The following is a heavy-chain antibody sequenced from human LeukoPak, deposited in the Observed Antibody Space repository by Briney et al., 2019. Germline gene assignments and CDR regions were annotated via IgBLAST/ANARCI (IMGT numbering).Heavy chain of an antibody. Sequence: QPGGSLRLSCAASGFTFTDSWMSWVRQAPGKGLEWAANIKPDGTEKYYVDSVKGRFTISRDNAKNSLYLQMNSLRAEDTAVYYCARVRYGNYFDYWGQGILVTVSS. J-gene: IGHJ4*02. CDR1: GFTFTDSW. V-gene: IGHV3-7*04. CDR3: ARVRYGNYFDY. CDR2: IKPDGTEK. D-gene: IGHD3-16*02.